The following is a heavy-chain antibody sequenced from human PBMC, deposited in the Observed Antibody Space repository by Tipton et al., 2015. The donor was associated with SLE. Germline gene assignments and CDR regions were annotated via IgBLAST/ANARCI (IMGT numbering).Heavy chain of an antibody. D-gene: IGHD1-26*01. CDR1: GYTFTSYG. V-gene: IGHV1-18*01. Sequence: QAQLVQSGPEVKKPGASVKVSCKASGYTFTSYGISWVRQAPGQGLEWMGWLSAYNGNTNYAQKLQGRVTMTTDTSTSTAYMELRSLRSDNTAEYYCARDKGRWEWELPGGMDVWGQGTTVTVSS. CDR3: ARDKGRWEWELPGGMDV. CDR2: LSAYNGNT. J-gene: IGHJ6*02.